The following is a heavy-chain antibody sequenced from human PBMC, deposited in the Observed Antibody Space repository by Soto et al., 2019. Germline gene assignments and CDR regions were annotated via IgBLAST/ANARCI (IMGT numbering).Heavy chain of an antibody. J-gene: IGHJ4*02. CDR1: GYTFTSYG. D-gene: IGHD3-16*01. CDR3: ARAKTYSPTSKYYFDY. CDR2: ISAYNGNT. V-gene: IGHV1-18*01. Sequence: QVQLVQSGAEVKKPGASVKVSCKASGYTFTSYGISWVRQAPGQGLEWMGWISAYNGNTNYAQKLQGRVTMTTDTSTSTADRELRSLRSDDTAVYYCARAKTYSPTSKYYFDYWGQGTLVTVSS.